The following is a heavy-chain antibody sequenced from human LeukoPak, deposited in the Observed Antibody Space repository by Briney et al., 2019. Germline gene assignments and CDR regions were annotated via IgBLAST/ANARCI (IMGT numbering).Heavy chain of an antibody. CDR1: GGSVSSSGYY. CDR2: VNYSGST. CDR3: ARGREVTRDFDY. D-gene: IGHD4-23*01. V-gene: IGHV4-39*07. Sequence: PSETLSLTCTVSGGSVSSSGYYWGWIRQSPGKGLEWIGDVNYSGSTRYNPSLESRVTISVDTSKSQFSLKLSSVTAADTSVYYCARGREVTRDFDYWGQGTLVSVSS. J-gene: IGHJ4*02.